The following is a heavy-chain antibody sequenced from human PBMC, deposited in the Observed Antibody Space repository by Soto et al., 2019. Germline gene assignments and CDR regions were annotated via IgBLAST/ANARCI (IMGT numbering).Heavy chain of an antibody. CDR1: GGSISGHY. CDR3: ERDPDWKNKYYMDV. Sequence: SDTLSVTCTVSGGSISGHYWSRIRQPPGKGLEWVGYISYTGSTNYNPSHKSRATISADTSKNLFSLRLSSVTAADTAIYYCERDPDWKNKYYMDVWGKGTTVPVSS. J-gene: IGHJ6*03. D-gene: IGHD1-1*01. CDR2: ISYTGST. V-gene: IGHV4-59*11.